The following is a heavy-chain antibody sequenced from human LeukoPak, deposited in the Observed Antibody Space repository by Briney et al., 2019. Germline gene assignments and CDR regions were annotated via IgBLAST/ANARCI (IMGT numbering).Heavy chain of an antibody. J-gene: IGHJ6*03. CDR1: GLTFSNYW. CDR2: INQDGSGK. Sequence: GGSLRLSCTASGLTFSNYWMTWVRQAPGKGLEWVANINQDGSGKNYVDSVKGRFTISRDNAKNSLYLQMNSLRAEDTAVYYCARDPVHSSGWFAVSYYYMDVWGKGTTVTVSS. CDR3: ARDPVHSSGWFAVSYYYMDV. V-gene: IGHV3-7*01. D-gene: IGHD6-19*01.